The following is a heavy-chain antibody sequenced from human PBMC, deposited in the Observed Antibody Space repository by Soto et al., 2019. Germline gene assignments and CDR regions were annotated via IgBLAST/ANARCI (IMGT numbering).Heavy chain of an antibody. CDR3: VKVSTFYDILTGYYSTTFFDP. J-gene: IGHJ5*02. V-gene: IGHV3-64D*06. D-gene: IGHD3-9*01. Sequence: QPGGSLRLSCSASGFTFSEYSMHWVRQAPGKGLQYVSTISSDGDITYYADSVKGRFTISRDNSKNTLYLQMNSLRPEDTAVYYCVKVSTFYDILTGYYSTTFFDPWGQGTLVTVSS. CDR2: ISSDGDIT. CDR1: GFTFSEYS.